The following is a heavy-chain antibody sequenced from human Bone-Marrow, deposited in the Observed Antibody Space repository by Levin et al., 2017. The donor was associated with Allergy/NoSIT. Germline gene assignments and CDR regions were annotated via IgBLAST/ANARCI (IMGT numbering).Heavy chain of an antibody. J-gene: IGHJ5*02. Sequence: SCSASGFDFSSFEMNWVRQAPGKGLEWVAYISTTGNTFYYGDSVMGRFTVSRDNAKNSLFLEMDTLRVEDTAVYYCARERIFGDWFDPWGQGTLVTVSS. CDR1: GFDFSSFE. D-gene: IGHD3-3*01. V-gene: IGHV3-48*03. CDR2: ISTTGNTF. CDR3: ARERIFGDWFDP.